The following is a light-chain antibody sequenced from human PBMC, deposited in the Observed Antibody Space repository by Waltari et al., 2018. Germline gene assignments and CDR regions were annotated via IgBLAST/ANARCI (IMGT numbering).Light chain of an antibody. V-gene: IGLV1-40*01. J-gene: IGLJ1*01. CDR1: SSNIGGGYD. Sequence: QSLLTQPPSVSGAPGQRVTISCTGSSSNIGGGYDVHWYQQLPGAAPKLLIYGTKTRPSGVPDRFSGSKSGTSASLVITGLQTEDEADYYCQTYDSTLSAPYVFGTGTKVSIL. CDR2: GTK. CDR3: QTYDSTLSAPYV.